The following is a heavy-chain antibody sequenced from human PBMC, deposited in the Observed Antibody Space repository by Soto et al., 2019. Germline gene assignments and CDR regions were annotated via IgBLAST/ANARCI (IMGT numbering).Heavy chain of an antibody. CDR3: ASYVDTENYYYYYGMDV. J-gene: IGHJ6*02. Sequence: SGPGLVKPXQTLSLTCTVSGSSISXXXXXWSWIRXXXGKGLXWIGYIYYSGSTYYNPSLKSRVTISVDTSKNQFSLKLSSVTAADTAVYYCASYVDTENYYYYYGMDVWGQGTTVTVSS. D-gene: IGHD5-18*01. CDR2: IYYSGST. V-gene: IGHV4-31*03. CDR1: GSSISXXXXX.